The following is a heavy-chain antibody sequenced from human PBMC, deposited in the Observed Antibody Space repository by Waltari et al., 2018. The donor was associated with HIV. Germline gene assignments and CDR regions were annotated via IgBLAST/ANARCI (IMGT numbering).Heavy chain of an antibody. D-gene: IGHD5-12*01. Sequence: VKVSCKASGYTFTSYYMHWVRQAPGQGLEWMGIINPSGGSTSYAQKFQGRVTMTRDTSTSTVYMELSSLRSEDTAVYYFARVEVATITNYYGMDVWGQGTTVTVSS. CDR3: ARVEVATITNYYGMDV. CDR2: INPSGGST. V-gene: IGHV1-46*01. CDR1: GYTFTSYY. J-gene: IGHJ6*02.